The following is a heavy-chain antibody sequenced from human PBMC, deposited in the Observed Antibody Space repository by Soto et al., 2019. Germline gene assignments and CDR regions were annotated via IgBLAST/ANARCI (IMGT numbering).Heavy chain of an antibody. CDR2: ISYDGSNK. CDR3: AKDPYGRYDYVWVETGGMDV. Sequence: GGSLRLSCAASGFTFSSYGMHWVRQAPGKGLEWVAVISYDGSNKYYADSVKGRFTISRDNSKNTLYLQMNSQRAEDTAVYYCAKDPYGRYDYVWVETGGMDVWGQGTTVTVSS. J-gene: IGHJ6*02. CDR1: GFTFSSYG. V-gene: IGHV3-30*18. D-gene: IGHD3-16*01.